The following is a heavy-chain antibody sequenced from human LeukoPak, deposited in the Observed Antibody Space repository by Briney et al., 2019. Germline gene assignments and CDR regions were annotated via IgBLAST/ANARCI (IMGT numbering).Heavy chain of an antibody. CDR3: ARLRGGSGNYYSYYYGMDV. D-gene: IGHD3-10*01. CDR2: IYYSGST. J-gene: IGHJ6*02. Sequence: PSETLSLTCTVSGGSISSSSYYWGWIRQPPGKGLEWIGSIYYSGSTYYNPSLKSRVTISVDTSKKQFSLKLTSVTAADTAVYYCARLRGGSGNYYSYYYGMDVWGQGTSVAVS. V-gene: IGHV4-39*07. CDR1: GGSISSSSYY.